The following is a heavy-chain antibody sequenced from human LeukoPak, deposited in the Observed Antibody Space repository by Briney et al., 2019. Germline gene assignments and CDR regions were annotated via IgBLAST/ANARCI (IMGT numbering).Heavy chain of an antibody. D-gene: IGHD3-10*01. CDR2: ISAYKGNT. V-gene: IGHV1-18*01. J-gene: IGHJ4*02. CDR3: ARDRANLLWFGELLGEFDY. Sequence: AASVTVSFKSSGYTFTNYGISSVGQAPGQGLEWMGWISAYKGNTNYEQKLQGRVTMTTDTSTSTAYMELRSLRSDDTAVYYCARDRANLLWFGELLGEFDYWGQGTLVTVSS. CDR1: GYTFTNYG.